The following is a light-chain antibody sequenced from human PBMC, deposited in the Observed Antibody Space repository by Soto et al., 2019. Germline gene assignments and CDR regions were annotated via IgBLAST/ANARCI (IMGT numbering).Light chain of an antibody. Sequence: EIVMTQSPATLSVSPGERVTLSCRASENINNKLAWYQQRPGQAPRLLIYGASTRATGISARFSGSGSGTDFTLTISSLQTEDFAVYYCHQYNKWPPNTFGQGTKVDIK. CDR3: HQYNKWPPNT. J-gene: IGKJ2*01. CDR2: GAS. CDR1: ENINNK. V-gene: IGKV3-15*01.